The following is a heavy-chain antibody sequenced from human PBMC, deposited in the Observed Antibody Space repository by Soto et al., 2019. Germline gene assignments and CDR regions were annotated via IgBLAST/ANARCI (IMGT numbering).Heavy chain of an antibody. Sequence: QEELVQSGAEVNKPGSSVNVSCRTSEGTFASYSITWLRQAPGQRLEWMGGIIPLMRTVNYAQKFQDRVTITGDRSTSTVYMALSSLRSDDTAVYYCARDPVDLCGYLDVWGQGPPVTVSS. CDR2: IIPLMRTV. CDR1: EGTFASYS. D-gene: IGHD6-25*01. CDR3: ARDPVDLCGYLDV. J-gene: IGHJ6*02. V-gene: IGHV1-69*06.